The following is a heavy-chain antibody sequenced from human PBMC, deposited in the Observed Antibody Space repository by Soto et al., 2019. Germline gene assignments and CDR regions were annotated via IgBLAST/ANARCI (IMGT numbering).Heavy chain of an antibody. J-gene: IGHJ4*02. CDR1: GYTFTSYG. CDR3: ARGSLNIKGVLILPLSSDY. Sequence: ASVKVSCKASGYTFTSYGISWVRQAPGQGLEWMGWISAYNGNTNYAQKLQGRVTMTTDTSTSTAYMELRSLRSDDTAVYYCARGSLNIKGVLILPLSSDYWGQGTLVTVSS. V-gene: IGHV1-18*01. CDR2: ISAYNGNT. D-gene: IGHD1-26*01.